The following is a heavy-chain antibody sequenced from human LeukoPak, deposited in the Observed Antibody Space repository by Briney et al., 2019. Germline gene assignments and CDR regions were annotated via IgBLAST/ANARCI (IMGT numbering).Heavy chain of an antibody. D-gene: IGHD1-26*01. Sequence: GESLKISCKGSGYSFTSYWIGWVRQMPGKGLEWIGIIYPGDSDTRYSPSFQGQVTISADKSISTAYLQWSSLKASDTAMYYCARHGAGATDYYYGMDVWGQGTAVTVSS. CDR1: GYSFTSYW. J-gene: IGHJ6*02. CDR3: ARHGAGATDYYYGMDV. CDR2: IYPGDSDT. V-gene: IGHV5-51*01.